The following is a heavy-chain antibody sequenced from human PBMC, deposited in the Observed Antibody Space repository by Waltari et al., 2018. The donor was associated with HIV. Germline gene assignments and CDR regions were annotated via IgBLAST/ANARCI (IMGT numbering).Heavy chain of an antibody. CDR1: GFTFSSYE. V-gene: IGHV3-48*03. CDR2: ISRSGSTI. CDR3: ARAHITMIRGGNAFDI. Sequence: EVQLVESGGGLVQPGGSLRLSCAASGFTFSSYEMNWVRQAPGKGREWVLYISRSGSTIHYADSVKGRFTSSRDNAKNSLYLRMNSLRAEDTAVYYCARAHITMIRGGNAFDIWGQGTMVTVSS. J-gene: IGHJ3*02. D-gene: IGHD3-10*01.